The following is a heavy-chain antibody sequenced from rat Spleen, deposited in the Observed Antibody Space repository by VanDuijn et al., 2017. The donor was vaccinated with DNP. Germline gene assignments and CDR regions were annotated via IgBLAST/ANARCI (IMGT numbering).Heavy chain of an antibody. CDR1: GFTFSDYY. CDR3: TSGLY. V-gene: IGHV5-20*01. CDR2: IRYDGGTT. J-gene: IGHJ2*01. Sequence: EVQLVESGGGLVQPGKSLKLSCVASGFTFSDYYMAWVRQAPTKGLEWVAYIRYDGGTTYYRDSVKGRFSISRDNAKGTLYLQMDSLRSEDTATYYCTSGLYWGQGVMVTVSS. D-gene: IGHD1-7*01.